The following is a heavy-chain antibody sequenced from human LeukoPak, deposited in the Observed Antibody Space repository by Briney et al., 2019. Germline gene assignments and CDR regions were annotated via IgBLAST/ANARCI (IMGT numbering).Heavy chain of an antibody. CDR2: ISSSSSAV. D-gene: IGHD6-19*01. Sequence: PGGSLRLSCAASGFTFSNYNMNWVRQVPGKGLEWVSYISSSSSAVYYADSVKGRFTISRDNSENTLHLQMNSLKDEDTAVYYCARGLYKNGWYYFDYWGQGTLVTVSS. CDR1: GFTFSNYN. CDR3: ARGLYKNGWYYFDY. V-gene: IGHV3-48*02. J-gene: IGHJ4*02.